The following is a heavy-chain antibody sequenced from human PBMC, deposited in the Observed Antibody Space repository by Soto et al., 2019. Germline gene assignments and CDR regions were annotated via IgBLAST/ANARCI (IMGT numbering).Heavy chain of an antibody. D-gene: IGHD5-12*01. CDR3: AKELSILATIQYFDS. CDR1: GFTFSDYG. CDR2: ISYDGTKI. J-gene: IGHJ4*02. V-gene: IGHV3-30*18. Sequence: QVQLVESGGGVVQPGRSLRLSCAASGFTFSDYGMHWVRQAPGKGLEWVAVISYDGTKIYYADSVKGRFTISRDSSENTLFLQMNSLRVEDTAVYYCAKELSILATIQYFDSWGQGTLVTVSS.